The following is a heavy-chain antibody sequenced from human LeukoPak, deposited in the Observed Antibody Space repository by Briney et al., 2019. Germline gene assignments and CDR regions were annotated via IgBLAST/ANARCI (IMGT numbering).Heavy chain of an antibody. V-gene: IGHV3-66*01. D-gene: IGHD3-10*01. CDR3: ARNNWFGEFENWFDP. CDR1: GFTVSSNY. J-gene: IGHJ5*02. CDR2: IYSGGST. Sequence: GGSLRFSCAASGFTVSSNYMSWVRQAPGKGLEWVSVIYSGGSTYYADSVKGRFTISRDNAKNSLYLQMNSLRAEDTAVYYCARNNWFGEFENWFDPWGQGTLVTVSS.